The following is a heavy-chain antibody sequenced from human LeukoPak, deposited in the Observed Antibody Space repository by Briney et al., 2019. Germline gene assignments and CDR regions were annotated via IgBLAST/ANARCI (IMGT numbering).Heavy chain of an antibody. CDR2: INTNTGNP. CDR1: GYTFTSYA. D-gene: IGHD6-6*01. Sequence: GASVKVSCKASGYTFTSYAMNWVRQAPGQGLEWMGWINTNTGNPTYAQGFTGRFVFSLDTSVSTAYLQISSLKAEDTAVYYCAREYRSSSRVGGKYYYYYYMDVWGKGTTVTVSS. J-gene: IGHJ6*03. CDR3: AREYRSSSRVGGKYYYYYYMDV. V-gene: IGHV7-4-1*02.